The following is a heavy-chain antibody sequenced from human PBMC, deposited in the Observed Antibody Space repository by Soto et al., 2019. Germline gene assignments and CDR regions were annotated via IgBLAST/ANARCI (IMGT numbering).Heavy chain of an antibody. CDR1: GGKFGGYD. J-gene: IGHJ6*02. CDR2: INHSGST. V-gene: IGHV4-34*01. Sequence: LVPMRLTCGVDGGKFGGYDGSWIRQHPGKGLEWIGEINHSGSTNYNPSLKSRVTISVDTSKNQFSLKLSSVTAADTAVYYCASLWGGEWLLYGDYYYYGMDVWGQGTTVTVSS. D-gene: IGHD3-3*01. CDR3: ASLWGGEWLLYGDYYYYGMDV.